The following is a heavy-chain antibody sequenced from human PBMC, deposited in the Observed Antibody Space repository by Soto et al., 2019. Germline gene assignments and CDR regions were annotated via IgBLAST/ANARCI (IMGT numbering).Heavy chain of an antibody. CDR2: TYYRSRFFS. CDR3: VRDRYSSLGRFDP. V-gene: IGHV6-1*01. D-gene: IGHD3-16*01. Sequence: PSQTLSLTCVISGDSVSSYSAAWNWIRQSPSGGLEWLGRTYYRSRFFSDYAESVKSRIIINPDTSKNQFSLQLKSVTPEDTAVYYCVRDRYSSLGRFDPWGPGTPVTVSS. CDR1: GDSVSSYSAA. J-gene: IGHJ5*02.